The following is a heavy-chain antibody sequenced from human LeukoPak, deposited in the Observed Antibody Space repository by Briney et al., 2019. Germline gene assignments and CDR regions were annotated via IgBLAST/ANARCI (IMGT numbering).Heavy chain of an antibody. CDR3: ARSGYSSGWLAPVHFDY. V-gene: IGHV3-30-3*01. J-gene: IGHJ4*02. CDR2: ISYDGSNK. CDR1: GFTFSSYT. D-gene: IGHD6-19*01. Sequence: GGSLRLSCAASGFTFSSYTMHWVRQAPGKGLEWVAIISYDGSNKFYADTVKGRFTISRDNSKNTLYLQMNSLRAEDTAVYYCARSGYSSGWLAPVHFDYWGQGTLVTVSS.